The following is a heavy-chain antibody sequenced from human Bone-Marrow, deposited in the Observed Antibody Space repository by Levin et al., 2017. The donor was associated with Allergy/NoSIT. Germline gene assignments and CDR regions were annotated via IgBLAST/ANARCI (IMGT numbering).Heavy chain of an antibody. CDR3: VRDAVPGDPTGYYLTSEYFQH. V-gene: IGHV3-9*01. J-gene: IGHJ1*01. CDR2: ISWNSGTV. Sequence: GGSLRLSCTASGFTFNDYAMHWVRQRPGKGLEWVSGISWNSGTVGYADSVTGRFAISRDNAKNSLFLQMNSLRAEDTAIYYCVRDAVPGDPTGYYLTSEYFQHWGQGTLVTVSS. D-gene: IGHD3-22*01. CDR1: GFTFNDYA.